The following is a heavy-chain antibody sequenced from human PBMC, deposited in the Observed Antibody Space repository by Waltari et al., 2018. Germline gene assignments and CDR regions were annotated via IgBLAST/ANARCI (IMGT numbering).Heavy chain of an antibody. D-gene: IGHD5-12*01. CDR2: FYPSGTT. CDR1: GGSISTYH. J-gene: IGHJ4*02. V-gene: IGHV4-4*07. CDR3: ARRYNGYDYSYFDY. Sequence: QVQLQESGPGLVKPSETLSLTCTVSGGSISTYHGSWIRQPAGRGLEWIGRFYPSGTTNCNPSLKSRVTMSVDASKNLFSLRLSSVTAADTAVYYCARRYNGYDYSYFDYWGQGTLVTVSS.